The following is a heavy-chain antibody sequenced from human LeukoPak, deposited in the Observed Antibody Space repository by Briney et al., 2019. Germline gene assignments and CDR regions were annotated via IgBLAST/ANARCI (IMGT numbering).Heavy chain of an antibody. CDR2: IIPIFGTA. J-gene: IGHJ6*03. CDR3: ARGPTSLWFGVPYYYYYMDV. D-gene: IGHD3-10*01. Sequence: ASVKVSCKASGGTFSSYAISWVRQAPGQGLEWMGGIIPIFGTANYAQKFQGRVTITADESTSTAYMELSSLRSEDTAVYYCARGPTSLWFGVPYYYYYMDVWGKGTTVTISS. V-gene: IGHV1-69*13. CDR1: GGTFSSYA.